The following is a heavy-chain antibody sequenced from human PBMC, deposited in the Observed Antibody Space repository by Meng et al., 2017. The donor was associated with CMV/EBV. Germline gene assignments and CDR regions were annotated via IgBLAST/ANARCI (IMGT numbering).Heavy chain of an antibody. V-gene: IGHV1-18*01. CDR1: GYTFTSYG. J-gene: IGHJ4*02. CDR2: IRVYNGNT. D-gene: IGHD6-13*01. CDR3: ARVGPRSSSSRGYFDY. Sequence: ASVKVSCKASGYTFTSYGISWVRQAPGQGLEWMGWIRVYNGNTNYAQKFQGRVTMTTDTSTRTAHMELRSLRSDDTAVYYCARVGPRSSSSRGYFDYWVQGTLVTVSS.